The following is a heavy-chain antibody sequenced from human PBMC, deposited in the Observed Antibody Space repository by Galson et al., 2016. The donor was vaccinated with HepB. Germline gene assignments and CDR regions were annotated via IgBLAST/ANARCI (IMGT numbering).Heavy chain of an antibody. J-gene: IGHJ6*02. V-gene: IGHV1-69*13. CDR2: IIPISGAP. D-gene: IGHD5-24*01. Sequence: SVKVSCKASGGTFSSYDISWVRQAPGQGLEWMGGIIPISGAPKYAQKLQGRVIITADESTTTEYMELSNLRSEDTAVYYCATGVLRRDGYNRYYYSMDVWGQGTTVTVSS. CDR1: GGTFSSYD. CDR3: ATGVLRRDGYNRYYYSMDV.